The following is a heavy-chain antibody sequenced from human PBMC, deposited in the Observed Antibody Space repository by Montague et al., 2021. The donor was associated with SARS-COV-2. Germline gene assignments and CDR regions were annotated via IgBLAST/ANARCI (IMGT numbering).Heavy chain of an antibody. CDR3: ARSPRGSGTGWLDY. CDR1: GFPSGDYQ. V-gene: IGHV3-7*01. Sequence: SRRLSCAASGFPSGDYQMTWVRQAPGKGLQWVANINQDETAKTYVDSVKGRFTISRDNAKNSLILQMNSLKDEDTAVYYCARSPRGSGTGWLDYWGQGTLVTVSS. J-gene: IGHJ4*02. D-gene: IGHD3/OR15-3a*01. CDR2: INQDETAK.